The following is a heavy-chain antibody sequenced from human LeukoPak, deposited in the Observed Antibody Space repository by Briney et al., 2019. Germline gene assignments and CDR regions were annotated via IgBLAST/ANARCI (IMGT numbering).Heavy chain of an antibody. J-gene: IGHJ1*01. CDR2: IYPGDSDT. Sequence: GESLTISCQGSGYTFTTYWIGWVRQMPGRGLEWMGIIYPGDSDTGYSPSFQGQVTISADKSINTASLRWSSLKASDTAMYYCARSPCGGDCYSGHFQHWGQGTLVTVSS. CDR3: ARSPCGGDCYSGHFQH. CDR1: GYTFTTYW. V-gene: IGHV5-51*01. D-gene: IGHD2-21*02.